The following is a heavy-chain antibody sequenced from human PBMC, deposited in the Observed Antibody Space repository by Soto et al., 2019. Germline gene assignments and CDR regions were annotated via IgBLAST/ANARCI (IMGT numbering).Heavy chain of an antibody. V-gene: IGHV3-49*04. Sequence: GGSLRLSCEASGFTFGDCAMSWVRQAPGKGLEWVGFIRSKAYGGTTEYAASVKGRFTISRDDSKSIAYLQMNSLKTEDTAVYYCTRDQDSSGWYTPYYYYGMDVWGQGTTVTVSS. J-gene: IGHJ6*02. D-gene: IGHD6-19*01. CDR1: GFTFGDCA. CDR2: IRSKAYGGTT. CDR3: TRDQDSSGWYTPYYYYGMDV.